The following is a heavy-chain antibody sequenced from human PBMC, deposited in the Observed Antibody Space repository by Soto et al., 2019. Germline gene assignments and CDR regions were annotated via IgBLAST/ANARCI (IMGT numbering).Heavy chain of an antibody. V-gene: IGHV4-31*11. CDR1: GGSISSGGYH. J-gene: IGHJ4*02. Sequence: SETLSLTCAVSGGSISSGGYHWNWIRQHPGKGLEWIGNIYYSGSTYYNPSLKSRVTISIDTSKNQFSLKLSSVTAADTAVYYCARDVWPYYFDYWGQGTLVTVSS. CDR2: IYYSGST. CDR3: ARDVWPYYFDY. D-gene: IGHD2-21*01.